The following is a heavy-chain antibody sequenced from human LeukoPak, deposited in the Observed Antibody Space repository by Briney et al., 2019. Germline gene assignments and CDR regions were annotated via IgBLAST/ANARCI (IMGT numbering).Heavy chain of an antibody. CDR1: GGSISSGSYY. D-gene: IGHD5-12*01. Sequence: SETLSLTCTVSGGSISSGSYYWSWIRQPAGKGLEWIGRIYTSGSTNYNPSLKSRVTISVDTSKNQFSLKLSSVTAADTAVYYCGTFLGDVDNYYMDVWGKETTVTISS. CDR3: GTFLGDVDNYYMDV. V-gene: IGHV4-61*02. J-gene: IGHJ6*03. CDR2: IYTSGST.